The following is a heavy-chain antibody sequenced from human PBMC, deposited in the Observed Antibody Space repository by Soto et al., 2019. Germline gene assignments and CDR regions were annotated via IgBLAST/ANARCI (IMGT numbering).Heavy chain of an antibody. D-gene: IGHD4-17*01. V-gene: IGHV3-23*01. J-gene: IGHJ4*02. CDR1: GFTFSSYG. Sequence: PGGSLRLPCSASGFTFSSYGMSWVRQDPGKGLEWGSGISGSGESRYPADSVKGRFTIPRDNSKNTLYLQMNSLRAEDTAIYSGAKGITNRLRVAEYWGQGTQVTVSS. CDR2: ISGSGESR. CDR3: AKGITNRLRVAEY.